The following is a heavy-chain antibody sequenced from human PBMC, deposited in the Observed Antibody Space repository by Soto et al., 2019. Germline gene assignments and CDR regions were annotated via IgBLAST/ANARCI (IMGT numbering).Heavy chain of an antibody. D-gene: IGHD3-10*01. J-gene: IGHJ6*03. Sequence: GGSLRLSCAASGFTFSNAWMSWVRQAPGKGLEWVGRIKSKTDGGTTDYAAPVKGRFTISRDDSKNTLYLQMNSLKTEDTAVYYCTTLEYGSGSYYRIDHYYYMDVWGKGTTVTVSS. CDR3: TTLEYGSGSYYRIDHYYYMDV. CDR1: GFTFSNAW. CDR2: IKSKTDGGTT. V-gene: IGHV3-15*01.